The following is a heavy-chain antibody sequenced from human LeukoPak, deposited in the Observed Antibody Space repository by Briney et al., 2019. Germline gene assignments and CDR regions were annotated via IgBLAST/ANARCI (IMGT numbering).Heavy chain of an antibody. CDR1: GFTFSSYE. D-gene: IGHD3-10*01. V-gene: IGHV3-48*03. Sequence: GGSLRLSCAAAGFTFSSYEMNWVRQAPGKGLEWVSYISSSGSTIYYADSVKGRFTISRDNAKNSLYLQMNSLRAEDTAVYYCARERWFGGLRAFDIWGQGTMVTVSS. CDR3: ARERWFGGLRAFDI. J-gene: IGHJ3*02. CDR2: ISSSGSTI.